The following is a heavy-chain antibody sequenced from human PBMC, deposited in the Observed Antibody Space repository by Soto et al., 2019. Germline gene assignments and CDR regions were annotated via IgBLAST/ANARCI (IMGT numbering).Heavy chain of an antibody. CDR3: GRVGVGGYQRTFYFHE. Sequence: SETLSLTCTVCGGSVSSGSYYWSWIRQPPGKGLEWIGYIYYSGSTNYNPSLKSRVTISVDTSENQFSLKLSSVTAADTAVYRWGRVGVGGYQRTFYFHEWGQAPLVTLS. CDR1: GGSVSSGSYY. CDR2: IYYSGST. D-gene: IGHD5-12*01. V-gene: IGHV4-61*01. J-gene: IGHJ4*02.